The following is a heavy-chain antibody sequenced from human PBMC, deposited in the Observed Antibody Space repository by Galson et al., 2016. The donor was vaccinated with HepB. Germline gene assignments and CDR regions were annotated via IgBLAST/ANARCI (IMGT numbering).Heavy chain of an antibody. CDR3: AHRGRTRYFDT. Sequence: PALVKPTQTLTLTCSVSGISVTTFGVGVGWIRQSPGKAPEWLAIIYWDDEDRYSPSLKSRLTITRDTSKNQVVLTMINMDPEDTATYYCAHRGRTRYFDTWGQGTLVTVSS. V-gene: IGHV2-5*02. J-gene: IGHJ4*02. CDR1: GISVTTFGVG. CDR2: IYWDDED. D-gene: IGHD3/OR15-3a*01.